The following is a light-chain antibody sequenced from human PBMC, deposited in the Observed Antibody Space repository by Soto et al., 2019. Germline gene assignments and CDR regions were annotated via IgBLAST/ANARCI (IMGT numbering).Light chain of an antibody. V-gene: IGKV1-39*01. Sequence: DIQMTQSPSSLSASVGDRVTITGRASQSISSYLNWYPQKPGKAPKILIYAASSLQSGVQSRFSGSGSGTDFTLTISSLQPEDFATYYCQESYSTLIPFGQGTRREI. J-gene: IGKJ5*01. CDR1: QSISSY. CDR2: AAS. CDR3: QESYSTLIP.